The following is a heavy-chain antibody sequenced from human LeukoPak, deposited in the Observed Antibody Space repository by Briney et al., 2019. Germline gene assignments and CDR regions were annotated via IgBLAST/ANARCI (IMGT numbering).Heavy chain of an antibody. Sequence: ASVKVSCKASGYTFTSYGISWVRQAPGQGLEWMGWISAYNGNTNYAQKLQGRVTMTTDTSTCTAYMELRSLRSDDTAVYYCARDRSPRHYYDTRDYHGAADYWGQGTLVTVSS. D-gene: IGHD3-22*01. CDR3: ARDRSPRHYYDTRDYHGAADY. V-gene: IGHV1-18*01. CDR1: GYTFTSYG. CDR2: ISAYNGNT. J-gene: IGHJ4*02.